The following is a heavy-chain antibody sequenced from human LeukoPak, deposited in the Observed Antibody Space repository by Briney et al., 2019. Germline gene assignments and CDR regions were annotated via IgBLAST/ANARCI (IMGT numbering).Heavy chain of an antibody. CDR1: GYTFTNSY. V-gene: IGHV1-46*01. J-gene: IGHJ4*02. Sequence: ASVKVSCKASGYTFTNSYIHWVRQAPGQGLEWMGIINPSGGGTTYAQKFQGRVTMTRDTSTSTVSMELSSLRSEDTAVYYCAREYSDSSGYFLTVYYLDYWGQGTLVTVSS. CDR3: AREYSDSSGYFLTVYYLDY. CDR2: INPSGGGT. D-gene: IGHD3-22*01.